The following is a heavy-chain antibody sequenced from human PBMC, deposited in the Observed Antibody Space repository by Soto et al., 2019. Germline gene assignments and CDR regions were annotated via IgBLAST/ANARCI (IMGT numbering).Heavy chain of an antibody. Sequence: PWWSLRLSCSASVFTCSSYSMNWFRQAPGKGLEWVSSISSSSSYIYYADSVKGRFTISRDNAKNSLYLQMNSLRAEDTAVYYCARDFQGSTWARRYYGMDVWGQGTTVTVSS. CDR2: ISSSSSYI. V-gene: IGHV3-21*01. CDR1: VFTCSSYS. J-gene: IGHJ6*02. D-gene: IGHD1-26*01. CDR3: ARDFQGSTWARRYYGMDV.